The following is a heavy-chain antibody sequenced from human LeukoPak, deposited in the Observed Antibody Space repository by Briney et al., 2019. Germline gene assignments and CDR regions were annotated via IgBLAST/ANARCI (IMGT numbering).Heavy chain of an antibody. V-gene: IGHV3-23*01. CDR1: GFTFSNYA. CDR2: ISGSGGST. Sequence: GGSLRLSRAASGFTFSNYAMSWVRQAPGKGLEWVSAISGSGGSTYYADSVKGRFTISRDNSKNTLYLQMNSLRAEDTAVYYCAKYGDESSGYYSDWGQGTLVTVSS. D-gene: IGHD3-22*01. J-gene: IGHJ4*02. CDR3: AKYGDESSGYYSD.